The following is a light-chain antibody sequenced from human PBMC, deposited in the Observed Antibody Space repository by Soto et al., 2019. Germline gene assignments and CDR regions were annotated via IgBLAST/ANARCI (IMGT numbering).Light chain of an antibody. CDR2: INYDGTH. CDR3: QSLGTGIQV. J-gene: IGLJ3*02. Sequence: QSVLTQSPSASGSLGASVKLTCTLSSDYSTYAIAWHQQQSEKGPRFLMKINYDGTHSKGDGFFDRFSGSSSGAERHLTISILQSEDEADYYCQSLGTGIQVFGGGTKLTVL. CDR1: SDYSTYA. V-gene: IGLV4-69*01.